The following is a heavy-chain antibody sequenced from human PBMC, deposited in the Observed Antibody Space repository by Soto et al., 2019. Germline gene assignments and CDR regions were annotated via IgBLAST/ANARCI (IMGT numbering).Heavy chain of an antibody. D-gene: IGHD6-13*01. Sequence: KPSETLSLTCTVSGGSISSYYWSWIRQPPGKGLEWIGYIYYSGSTNYNPSLKSRVTISVDTSKNQFSLKLSSVTAADTAVYYCARASGSSSPWYFDYWGQGTLVTVSS. J-gene: IGHJ4*02. CDR3: ARASGSSSPWYFDY. V-gene: IGHV4-59*01. CDR1: GGSISSYY. CDR2: IYYSGST.